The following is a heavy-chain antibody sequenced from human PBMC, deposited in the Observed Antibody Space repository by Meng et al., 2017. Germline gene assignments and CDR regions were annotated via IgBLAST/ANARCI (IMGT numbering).Heavy chain of an antibody. J-gene: IGHJ5*02. D-gene: IGHD6-19*01. CDR2: FSNYNGYT. CDR1: GYTFSSYG. Sequence: ASVKVSCKASGYTFSSYGISWVRQAPGEGLEWMGWFSNYNGYTNSAQNFQGRVTMTTDSSTSTAYMELRSLRSDDTAVYYCARWHYSSGWSIDNWFDPWGQGTLVTVSS. CDR3: ARWHYSSGWSIDNWFDP. V-gene: IGHV1-18*01.